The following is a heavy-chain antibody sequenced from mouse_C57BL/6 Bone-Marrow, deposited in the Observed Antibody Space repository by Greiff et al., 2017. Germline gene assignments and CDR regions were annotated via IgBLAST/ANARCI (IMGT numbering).Heavy chain of an antibody. Sequence: QVQLQQPGAELVRPGSSVKLSCKASGYTFTSYWMHWVKQRPIQGLEWIGNIDPSDSETHYNQKFKDKATLTVDKSSSTAYMQLSILTSEDSAVYYCARHTTGWYFDDWGKGTTVTVSS. CDR2: IDPSDSET. J-gene: IGHJ1*03. V-gene: IGHV1-52*01. D-gene: IGHD2-12*01. CDR1: GYTFTSYW. CDR3: ARHTTGWYFDD.